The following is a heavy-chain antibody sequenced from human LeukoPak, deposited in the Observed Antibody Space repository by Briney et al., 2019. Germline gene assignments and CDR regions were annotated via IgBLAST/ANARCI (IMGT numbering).Heavy chain of an antibody. CDR3: ARGDASGYPDY. V-gene: IGHV4-4*02. J-gene: IGHJ4*02. CDR2: IYQGGRT. D-gene: IGHD3-22*01. CDR1: GDSMNSSNW. Sequence: SETLSLTCAVSGDSMNSSNWWSWVRQSPGKGLEWIGEIYQGGRTNCKPSLKSRVSISVDKSRNQLSLKLTSVTAADTAVYYCARGDASGYPDYWGQGTLVTVSS.